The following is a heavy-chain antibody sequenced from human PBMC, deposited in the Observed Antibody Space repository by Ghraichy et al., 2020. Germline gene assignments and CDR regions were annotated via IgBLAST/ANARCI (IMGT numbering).Heavy chain of an antibody. CDR1: GGSFSSYY. CDR2: IFHSGST. Sequence: SETLSLTCTVSGGSFSSYYWTWIRQPPGKGLEWDGFIFHSGSTNDNPTLKSRLTMSVDTSKNQFSLKLSSVTAADTAVYYCAGSSGWYRLDSWGQGTLVTISA. J-gene: IGHJ4*02. CDR3: AGSSGWYRLDS. D-gene: IGHD6-19*01. V-gene: IGHV4-59*08.